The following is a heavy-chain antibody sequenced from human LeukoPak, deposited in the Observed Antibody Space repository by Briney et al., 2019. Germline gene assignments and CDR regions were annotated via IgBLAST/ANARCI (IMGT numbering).Heavy chain of an antibody. J-gene: IGHJ5*02. Sequence: GRFLRLSCAASGFTFDDYAMHWVRQAPGKGLEWVSGISWNSGSIGYADSVKGRFTISRDNAKNSLYLQMNSLRAEDTAVYYCARGSHYDLGYNWFDPWGQGTLVTVSS. CDR2: ISWNSGSI. V-gene: IGHV3-9*01. CDR3: ARGSHYDLGYNWFDP. CDR1: GFTFDDYA. D-gene: IGHD3-22*01.